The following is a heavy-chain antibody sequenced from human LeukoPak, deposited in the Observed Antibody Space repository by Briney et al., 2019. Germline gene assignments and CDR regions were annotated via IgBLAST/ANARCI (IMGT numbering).Heavy chain of an antibody. J-gene: IGHJ6*02. CDR2: IYSSGTT. Sequence: PSETLSLTCTVSGDSISSSYWSWIRQLPGKGLEWIGHIYSSGTTNYYPSLSGRVTISMDTSKNQLSLKLTAVTAADTAVYYCARDRQPSWYRGLDVWGQGTTVTVSS. CDR1: GDSISSSY. V-gene: IGHV4-59*01. D-gene: IGHD1-14*01. CDR3: ARDRQPSWYRGLDV.